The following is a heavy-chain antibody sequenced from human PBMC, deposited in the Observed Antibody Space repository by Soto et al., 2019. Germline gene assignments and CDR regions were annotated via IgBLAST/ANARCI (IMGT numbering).Heavy chain of an antibody. CDR3: ARDGGYCSVGSGYRGVQL. Sequence: EVLLVESGGGLVQPGGSLRLSCAASGFTVSSNYMSSVRQAPGKGLEWVAVISSGGSTYYADSVKGRFTISRDNTKNRLYLQMNSLRAEYTAVYYCARDGGYCSVGSGYRGVQLWGQGTLVTVSS. V-gene: IGHV3-66*01. CDR2: ISSGGST. D-gene: IGHD2-15*01. J-gene: IGHJ1*01. CDR1: GFTVSSNY.